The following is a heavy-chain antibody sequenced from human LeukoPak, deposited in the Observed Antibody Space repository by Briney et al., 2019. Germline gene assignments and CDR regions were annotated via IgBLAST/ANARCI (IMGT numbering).Heavy chain of an antibody. CDR1: GGTFSSYA. J-gene: IGHJ6*03. CDR3: ARVAVVDYYYYYMDV. V-gene: IGHV1-69*05. D-gene: IGHD2-15*01. CDR2: IIPIFDTA. Sequence: SVKVSCKASGGTFSSYAISWVRQAPGQGLEWMGGIIPIFDTANYAQKFQGRVTITTDESTSTAYMELSSLRSEDTAVYYCARVAVVDYYYYYMDVWGKGTTVTVSS.